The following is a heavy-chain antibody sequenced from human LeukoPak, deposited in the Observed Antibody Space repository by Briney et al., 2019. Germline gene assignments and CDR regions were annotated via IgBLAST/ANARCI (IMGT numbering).Heavy chain of an antibody. CDR3: AKDLMVRGVSPYYGMDV. J-gene: IGHJ6*02. V-gene: IGHV3-33*06. CDR1: GFTFSSYG. Sequence: PGRSLRLSCAASGFTFSSYGMHWVRQAPGKGLEWVAVIWYDGSNKYYADSVKGRFTISRDNSKNTLYLQMNSLRAEDTAVYYCAKDLMVRGVSPYYGMDVWGQGTTVTVSS. D-gene: IGHD3-10*01. CDR2: IWYDGSNK.